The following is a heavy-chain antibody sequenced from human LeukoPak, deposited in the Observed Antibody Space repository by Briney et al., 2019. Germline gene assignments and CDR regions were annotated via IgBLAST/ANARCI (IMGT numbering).Heavy chain of an antibody. CDR1: GFTFSSYG. D-gene: IGHD3-3*01. J-gene: IGHJ4*02. CDR3: AKEGRSNFWSGYYLDY. Sequence: GGSLRLSCAASGFTFSSYGMHWVRQAPGKGLEWVAVISYDGSNKYYADSVEGRFTISRDNSKNTLYLQMNSLRAEDTAVYYCAKEGRSNFWSGYYLDYWGQGTLVTVSS. V-gene: IGHV3-30*18. CDR2: ISYDGSNK.